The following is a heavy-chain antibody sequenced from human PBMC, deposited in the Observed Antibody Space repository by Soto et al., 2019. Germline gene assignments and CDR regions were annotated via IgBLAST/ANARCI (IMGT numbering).Heavy chain of an antibody. J-gene: IGHJ4*02. Sequence: EVQLVESGGGLVQPGGSLRLSCAASGFTFSSYSMNWVRQAPGKGLEWVSYISSSSSTIYYADSVKGRFTISRDNAKNSLYLQMNSLRDEDTAVYYCARDRPYYYDSSGALDYWGQGTLVTVSS. CDR1: GFTFSSYS. D-gene: IGHD3-22*01. V-gene: IGHV3-48*02. CDR2: ISSSSSTI. CDR3: ARDRPYYYDSSGALDY.